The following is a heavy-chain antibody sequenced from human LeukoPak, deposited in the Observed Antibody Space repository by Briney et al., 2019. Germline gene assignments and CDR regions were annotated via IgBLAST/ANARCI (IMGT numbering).Heavy chain of an antibody. D-gene: IGHD6-19*01. CDR2: INHSGST. J-gene: IGHJ4*02. CDR3: AGALRYSSPDY. V-gene: IGHV4-34*01. Sequence: SETLSLTCAVYGGSFIGYYCSWIRQPPGKGLEWIGEINHSGSTNYNPSLKSRVTISVDTSKNQFSLKLSSVTAADTAVYYCAGALRYSSPDYWGQGTLVTVSS. CDR1: GGSFIGYY.